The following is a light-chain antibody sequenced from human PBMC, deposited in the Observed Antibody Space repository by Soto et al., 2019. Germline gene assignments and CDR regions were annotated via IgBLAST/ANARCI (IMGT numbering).Light chain of an antibody. CDR1: SANIGNNY. CDR3: VSWDDSLSGLV. CDR2: SNN. J-gene: IGLJ1*01. V-gene: IGLV1-47*02. Sequence: QSVLTPPPSASGTPGQSVTISCSRRSANIGNNYVCWYQQLPGTAPKLLIYSNNQRPSGVPDRFSGSKSGTSASLAISGLRSEDEADYYCVSWDDSLSGLVFGTGTRSPS.